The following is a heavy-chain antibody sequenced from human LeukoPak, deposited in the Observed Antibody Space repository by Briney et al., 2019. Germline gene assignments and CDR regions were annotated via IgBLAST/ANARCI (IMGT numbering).Heavy chain of an antibody. CDR1: GFPFINAW. Sequence: GGSLRLSCVASGFPFINAWTSWVRQAPGKGLEWVSSISSSSSYIYYADSVKGRFTISRDNAKNSLYLQMNSLRAEDTAVYYCARDLIWGQGTLVTVSS. CDR2: ISSSSSYI. D-gene: IGHD3-16*01. J-gene: IGHJ4*02. CDR3: ARDLI. V-gene: IGHV3-21*01.